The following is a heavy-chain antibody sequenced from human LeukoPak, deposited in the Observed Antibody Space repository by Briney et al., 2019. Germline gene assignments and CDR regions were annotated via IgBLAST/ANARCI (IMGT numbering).Heavy chain of an antibody. V-gene: IGHV3-23*01. Sequence: GGSLRLSCAASGFTFSSYAMSWVRQAPGKGLEWVSAISGSGGSTYYADSVKGRFTTSRDNSKNTLYLQMNSLRAEDTAVYYCAKSRRRGYSSGWYGSDYFDYWGQGTLVTVSS. CDR2: ISGSGGST. CDR3: AKSRRRGYSSGWYGSDYFDY. D-gene: IGHD6-19*01. J-gene: IGHJ4*02. CDR1: GFTFSSYA.